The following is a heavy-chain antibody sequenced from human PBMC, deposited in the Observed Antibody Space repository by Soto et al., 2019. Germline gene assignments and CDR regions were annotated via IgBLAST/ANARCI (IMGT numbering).Heavy chain of an antibody. D-gene: IGHD2-15*01. CDR2: INPNSGGT. Sequence: ASVKVSCKASGYTFTGYYMHWVRQAPGQGLEWMGWINPNSGGTNYAQKFQGWVTMTRDTSISTAYMELSRLRSDDTAVYYCARSSSVAAIDYYYMDVWGKGTTVTVSS. CDR1: GYTFTGYY. CDR3: ARSSSVAAIDYYYMDV. J-gene: IGHJ6*03. V-gene: IGHV1-2*04.